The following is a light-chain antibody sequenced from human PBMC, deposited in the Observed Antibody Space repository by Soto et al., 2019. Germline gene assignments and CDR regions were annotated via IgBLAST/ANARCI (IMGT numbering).Light chain of an antibody. V-gene: IGLV3-21*02. CDR3: QVWDTTNPVI. CDR2: DDG. CDR1: NIEIKS. J-gene: IGLJ2*01. Sequence: SYELTQPPSASVAPGQTARVTGGGNNIEIKSVHWYQQKPGQAPVLVVYDDGDRTTGIPERFSGSKSGNTATLTTSRVEAGDEADSYCQVWDTTNPVIFGGGTKLTVL.